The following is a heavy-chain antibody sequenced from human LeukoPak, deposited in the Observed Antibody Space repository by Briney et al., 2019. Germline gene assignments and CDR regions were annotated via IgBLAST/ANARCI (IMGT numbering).Heavy chain of an antibody. J-gene: IGHJ6*03. CDR2: ISYDGSNE. D-gene: IGHD6-25*01. V-gene: IGHV3-30*04. Sequence: PGGSLRLSCAASGFTFSSYVTHWVRQAPGKGLEWVAIISYDGSNEYYADSVKGRFTISRDNAKNSLYLQMNSLRVEDTALYYCARSAYYSYMDVWGKGTTVTVSS. CDR1: GFTFSSYV. CDR3: ARSAYYSYMDV.